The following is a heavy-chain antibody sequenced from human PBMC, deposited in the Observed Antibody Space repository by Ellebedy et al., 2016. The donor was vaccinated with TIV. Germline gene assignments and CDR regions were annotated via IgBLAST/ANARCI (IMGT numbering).Heavy chain of an antibody. J-gene: IGHJ5*02. Sequence: GESLKISCKASGYIFTDYWIGWVRQMPGKGLEWVGIVFPGDSDTRYSPSFQGQVTISADKSITTAYLQWSSLKASDTAIYYCARSSAYYGDWFDPWGQGTLVTVSS. V-gene: IGHV5-51*01. CDR2: VFPGDSDT. CDR1: GYIFTDYW. CDR3: ARSSAYYGDWFDP. D-gene: IGHD1-26*01.